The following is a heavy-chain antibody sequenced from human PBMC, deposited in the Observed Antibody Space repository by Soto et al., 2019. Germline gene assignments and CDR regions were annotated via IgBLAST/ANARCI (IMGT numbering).Heavy chain of an antibody. J-gene: IGHJ5*02. CDR2: IYYSGST. Sequence: PSETLSLTCTVSGGSISSSSYYWGWIRQPPGKGLEWIGSIYYSGSTYYNPSLKSRVTISVDTSKNQFSLKLSSVTAADTAVYYCAVGYCSSTSCQNWFDPWGQGTLVTVSS. V-gene: IGHV4-39*01. CDR1: GGSISSSSYY. CDR3: AVGYCSSTSCQNWFDP. D-gene: IGHD2-2*01.